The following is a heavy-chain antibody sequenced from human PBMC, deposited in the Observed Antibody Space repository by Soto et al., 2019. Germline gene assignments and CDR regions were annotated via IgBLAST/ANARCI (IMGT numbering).Heavy chain of an antibody. CDR3: AAPRAAVPHTRYFDP. D-gene: IGHD6-13*01. CDR2: IGSGSRGT. J-gene: IGHJ5*02. Sequence: EAQLLESGGGLVQPGGSLRLSCAASGFAFSNFAMSWVRQAPGKGLEWVSAIGSGSRGTHYAESVEDRFTISRDDSKNTLYLQLTSLTAADTAVYSCAAPRAAVPHTRYFDPWGQGTPVTVSP. CDR1: GFAFSNFA. V-gene: IGHV3-23*01.